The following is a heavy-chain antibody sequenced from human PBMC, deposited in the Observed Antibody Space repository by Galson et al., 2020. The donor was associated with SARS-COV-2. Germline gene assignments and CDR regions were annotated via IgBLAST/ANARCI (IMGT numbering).Heavy chain of an antibody. V-gene: IGHV4-61*02. CDR2: IYNSGST. Sequence: SQTPSLTCTVPGGSISSGSYFWSWIRQPAGRGLEWIGRIYNSGSTNYNPSLKSRLTISADTSKNQFSLKLSSVTAADTAVYYWARIASSGWVDYWGQGTRVTVSS. D-gene: IGHD6-19*01. CDR1: GGSISSGSYF. CDR3: ARIASSGWVDY. J-gene: IGHJ4*02.